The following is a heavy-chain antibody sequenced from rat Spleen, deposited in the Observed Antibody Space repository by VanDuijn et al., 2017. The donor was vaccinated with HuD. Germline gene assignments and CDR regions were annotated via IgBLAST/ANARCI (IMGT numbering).Heavy chain of an antibody. CDR3: ARRARYFDY. CDR2: ISYDGSST. J-gene: IGHJ2*01. CDR1: GFTFSDYN. V-gene: IGHV5-7*01. Sequence: EVQLVESGGGLVQPGRSLKLSCAASGFTFSDYNMAWVRQAPKKGLEWVATISYDGSSTYYRDSVKGRFTISRDNAKSTLYLQMDSLRSEDTATYYCARRARYFDYWGQGVMVTVSS.